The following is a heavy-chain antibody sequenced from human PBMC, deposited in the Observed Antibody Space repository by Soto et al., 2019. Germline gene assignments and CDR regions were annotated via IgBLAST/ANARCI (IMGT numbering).Heavy chain of an antibody. D-gene: IGHD3-3*01. Sequence: QLQLQESGPGLVKPSETLSLTCTVSGGSISSSSYYWGWIRQPPGKGLEWIGSIYYSGSTYYNPSLKSRVTISVDTSKNQFSLKLSSVTAADTAVYYCASVRRGERDYDFWSGYFPHYYFDYWGQGTLVTVSS. J-gene: IGHJ4*02. CDR1: GGSISSSSYY. V-gene: IGHV4-39*01. CDR2: IYYSGST. CDR3: ASVRRGERDYDFWSGYFPHYYFDY.